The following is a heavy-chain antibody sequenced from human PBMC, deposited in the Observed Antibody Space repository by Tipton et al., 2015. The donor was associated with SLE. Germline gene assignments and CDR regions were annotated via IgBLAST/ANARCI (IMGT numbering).Heavy chain of an antibody. Sequence: SLRLSCAASGFTFSSYGMHWVRQAPGKGLEWVAFIRDDGSNKYYAESVKGRFTISRDNSKNTLYLQMNSLGAEDTAVYYYARDRLADSSGYYSETFDIWGQGTMVTVSS. CDR2: IRDDGSNK. D-gene: IGHD3-22*01. J-gene: IGHJ3*02. CDR1: GFTFSSYG. CDR3: ARDRLADSSGYYSETFDI. V-gene: IGHV3-30*02.